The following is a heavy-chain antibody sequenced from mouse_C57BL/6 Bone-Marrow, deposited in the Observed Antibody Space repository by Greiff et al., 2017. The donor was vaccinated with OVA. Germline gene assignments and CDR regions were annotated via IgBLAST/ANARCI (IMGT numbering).Heavy chain of an antibody. V-gene: IGHV1-78*01. CDR2: IYPRDGST. D-gene: IGHD1-1*01. J-gene: IGHJ3*01. CDR1: GYTFTDHT. CDR3: ARKGLGTTEGFAY. Sequence: VQLQQSDAELVKPGASVKISCKVSGYTFTDHTIHWMKQRPEQGLEWIGYIYPRDGSTKYNEKFKGKATLTADKSSSTAYMQLNSLTSEDSEVYFCARKGLGTTEGFAYWGQGTLGTVSA.